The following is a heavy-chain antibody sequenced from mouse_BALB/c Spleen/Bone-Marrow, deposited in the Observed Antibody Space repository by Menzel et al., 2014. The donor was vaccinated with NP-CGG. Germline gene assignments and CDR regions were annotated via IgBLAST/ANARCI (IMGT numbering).Heavy chain of an antibody. J-gene: IGHJ4*01. V-gene: IGHV1-20*02. Sequence: VQLQRPGPELVKPGASVKISCKASGYSFTGYFMNWVMQSHGKSLEWIGRINPYNGDTFYNQKFKGKATLTVDKSSSTAHMELRSLASEDSAVYYCARGGLLRAMDYWGQGTSVTVSS. CDR1: GYSFTGYF. CDR3: ARGGLLRAMDY. D-gene: IGHD2-3*01. CDR2: INPYNGDT.